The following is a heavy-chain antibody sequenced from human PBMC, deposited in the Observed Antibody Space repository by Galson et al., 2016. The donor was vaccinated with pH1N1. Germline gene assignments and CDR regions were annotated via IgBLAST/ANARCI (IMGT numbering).Heavy chain of an antibody. Sequence: SLRLSCAASGFTFNNYWMYWVRQAPGTGLVWVSRISPNGTDTLNADSVRGRFTITRDNSKNTLFLKMNSLGAEDTAMYYCTAYNWGSPFDVWGQGAMVTV. CDR1: GFTFNNYW. V-gene: IGHV3-74*01. J-gene: IGHJ3*01. D-gene: IGHD7-27*01. CDR2: ISPNGTDT. CDR3: TAYNWGSPFDV.